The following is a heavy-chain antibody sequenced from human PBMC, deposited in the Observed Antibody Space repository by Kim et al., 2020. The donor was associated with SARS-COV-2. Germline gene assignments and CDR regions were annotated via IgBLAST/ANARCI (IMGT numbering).Heavy chain of an antibody. CDR3: ASSSGYSYAIDGDWFDP. V-gene: IGHV4-4*02. Sequence: SETLSLTCAVSGGSISSSNWWSWVRQPPGKGLGWIGEIYHSGSTNYNPSLKSRVTISVDKSKNQFSLKLSSVTAADTAVYYCASSSGYSYAIDGDWFDPWGQGTLVTVSS. CDR1: GGSISSSNW. CDR2: IYHSGST. D-gene: IGHD5-18*01. J-gene: IGHJ5*02.